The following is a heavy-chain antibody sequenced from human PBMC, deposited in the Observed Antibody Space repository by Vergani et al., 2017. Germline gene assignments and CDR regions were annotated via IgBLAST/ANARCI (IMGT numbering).Heavy chain of an antibody. CDR3: ARDTAVADDVFDL. CDR2: IYTSGST. J-gene: IGHJ3*01. D-gene: IGHD6-19*01. CDR1: GTSVSSGTHY. Sequence: QVQLQESGPGLVRPSETLSLTCSVSGTSVSSGTHYWNWIRQPADKTLEWIGRIYTSGSTDYNPTLRSRITLSLVRSTNQVSLKVSSVTAADTAVYFCARDTAVADDVFDLWGQGILVSV. V-gene: IGHV4-61*02.